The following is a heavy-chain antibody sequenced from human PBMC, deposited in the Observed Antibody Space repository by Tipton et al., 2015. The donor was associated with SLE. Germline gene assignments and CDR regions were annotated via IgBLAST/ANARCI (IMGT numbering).Heavy chain of an antibody. Sequence: TLSLTCAVYGGSFGVYYWTWIRQSPGKGLEWIGEINHSGGTGYNPSLRSRVTISVDTSKNQFSLSLNSVTAADTAVYFCARQSSGSYFVWGQGTLVTVSS. CDR1: GGSFGVYY. CDR2: INHSGGT. V-gene: IGHV4-34*01. J-gene: IGHJ4*02. CDR3: ARQSSGSYFV. D-gene: IGHD1-26*01.